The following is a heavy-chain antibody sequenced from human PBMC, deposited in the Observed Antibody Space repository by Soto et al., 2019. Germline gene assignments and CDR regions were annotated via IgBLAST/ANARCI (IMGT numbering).Heavy chain of an antibody. Sequence: QVQLVQSGAEVKKPGASVKVSCKASGYTFTSYAMHWVRQAPGQRLEWMGWINGGNGNTKYSQKLQGRVTITRDTSASTGYMELSSLRSEDTAVYYCTREVRIATAAMGYWGQGTQVTVSS. CDR3: TREVRIATAAMGY. J-gene: IGHJ4*02. D-gene: IGHD2-2*01. CDR2: INGGNGNT. V-gene: IGHV1-3*01. CDR1: GYTFTSYA.